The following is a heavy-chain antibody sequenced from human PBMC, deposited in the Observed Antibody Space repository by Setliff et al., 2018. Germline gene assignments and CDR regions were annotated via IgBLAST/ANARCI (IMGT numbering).Heavy chain of an antibody. D-gene: IGHD3-16*01. CDR2: ISSSSSYI. Sequence: PGGSLRLSCAASGFTFSSYSMNWVRQAPGKGLEWVSSISSSSSYIYYADSVKGRFTISRDNSKNTLFLEMNSLRTEDTAVYYCARDGGEYWGQGTLVTVSS. J-gene: IGHJ4*02. CDR1: GFTFSSYS. CDR3: ARDGGEY. V-gene: IGHV3-21*06.